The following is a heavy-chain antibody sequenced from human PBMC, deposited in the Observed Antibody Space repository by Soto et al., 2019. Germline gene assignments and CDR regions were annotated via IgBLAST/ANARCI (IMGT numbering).Heavy chain of an antibody. CDR3: ARSQGSSTSLEIYYYYYYGMDV. Sequence: QVQLVQSGAEVKKPGSSVKVSCKASGGTFSSYAISWVRQAPGQGLEWMGGIIPISGTANYAQKFQGRVRITADESPSTAYMELSSRRSEDTAVYYCARSQGSSTSLEIYYYYYYGMDVWGQGTTVTVSS. J-gene: IGHJ6*02. V-gene: IGHV1-69*01. CDR1: GGTFSSYA. D-gene: IGHD2-2*01. CDR2: IIPISGTA.